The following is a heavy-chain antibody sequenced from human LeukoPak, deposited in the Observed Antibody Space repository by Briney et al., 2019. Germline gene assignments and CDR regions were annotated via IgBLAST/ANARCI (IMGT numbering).Heavy chain of an antibody. V-gene: IGHV3-21*01. CDR1: GFTFSSYW. Sequence: GGSLSLSCAASGFTFSSYWMSWVRQAPGKGLESVSSISSSSSYIYYADSVKGRFTISRDNAKNSLYLQMNSLRAEDTAVYYCARALDIVATITPIDYWGQGTLVTVSS. J-gene: IGHJ4*02. CDR2: ISSSSSYI. CDR3: ARALDIVATITPIDY. D-gene: IGHD5-12*01.